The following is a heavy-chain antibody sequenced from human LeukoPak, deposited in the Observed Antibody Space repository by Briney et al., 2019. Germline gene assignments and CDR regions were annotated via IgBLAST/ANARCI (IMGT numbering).Heavy chain of an antibody. CDR2: IWFDGSNY. Sequence: GGSLRLSCVASGFTFCSYVMHWVRQAPGKGLEWVAVIWFDGSNYYYADFVKGRFTISRDSSKNTLYLQMNSLRAEDTAVYYCARAGYSYPTGGWDYWGQGTLVTVSS. J-gene: IGHJ4*02. CDR3: ARAGYSYPTGGWDY. V-gene: IGHV3-33*01. CDR1: GFTFCSYV. D-gene: IGHD5-18*01.